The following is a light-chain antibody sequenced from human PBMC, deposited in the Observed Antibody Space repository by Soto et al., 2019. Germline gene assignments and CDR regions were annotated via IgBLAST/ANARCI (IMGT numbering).Light chain of an antibody. CDR3: QQRSNWVT. Sequence: EIVLTQSPVTLSLSPGERATLSCRASQSISSDLAWYQQKPGQPPRLLIYDASNRATGIPARFGGSGSGTDFTLTISSLEPEDFAVYYCQQRSNWVTFGPGTKVDIK. CDR1: QSISSD. V-gene: IGKV3-11*01. CDR2: DAS. J-gene: IGKJ3*01.